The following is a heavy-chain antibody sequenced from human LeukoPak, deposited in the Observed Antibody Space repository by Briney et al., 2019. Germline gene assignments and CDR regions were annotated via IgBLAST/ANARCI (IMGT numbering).Heavy chain of an antibody. CDR1: GYTLTGYY. CDR2: INPNSGGT. Sequence: ASVKVSCTASGYTLTGYYMHWVRQAPGPGLECMGWINPNSGGTNYAQKLQGRVTMTTDTSTSTAYMELRSLRSDHTAVYYCARDSLTGTTLFDYWGQGTLVTVSS. V-gene: IGHV1-2*02. J-gene: IGHJ4*02. CDR3: ARDSLTGTTLFDY. D-gene: IGHD1-7*01.